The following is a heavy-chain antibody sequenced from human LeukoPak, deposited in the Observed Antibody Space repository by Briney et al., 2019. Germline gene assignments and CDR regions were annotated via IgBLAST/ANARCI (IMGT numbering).Heavy chain of an antibody. V-gene: IGHV5-51*01. D-gene: IGHD3-16*01. J-gene: IGHJ4*02. CDR2: IYPGDSDN. CDR1: GCSFTSYW. CDR3: ARHGGGVGESAFDY. Sequence: GASLKISCKGSGCSFTSYWIGWVRPMPGKGVGWMGIIYPGDSDNRYSTSFQGQVTISADKSISPAYLQWSSLKASYTAMYYCARHGGGVGESAFDYWGQGTLVTVSS.